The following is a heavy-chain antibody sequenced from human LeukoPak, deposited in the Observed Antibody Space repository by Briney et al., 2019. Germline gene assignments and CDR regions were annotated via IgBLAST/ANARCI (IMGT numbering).Heavy chain of an antibody. J-gene: IGHJ6*03. CDR2: INHSGST. D-gene: IGHD3-3*01. CDR3: ARFSAQLRFLEWRPMDV. V-gene: IGHV4-34*01. Sequence: PGGSLRLSCAASGFTFSSYGMHWVRQPPGKGLEWIGEINHSGSTNYNPSLKSRVTISVDTSKNQFSLKLSSVTAADTAVYYCARFSAQLRFLEWRPMDVWGKGTTVTVSS. CDR1: GFTFSSYG.